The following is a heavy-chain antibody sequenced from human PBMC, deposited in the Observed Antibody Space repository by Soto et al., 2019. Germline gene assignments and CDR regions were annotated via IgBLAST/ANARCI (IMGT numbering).Heavy chain of an antibody. Sequence: GGSLRLSCAASGFTFSSYAMYWVRQAPGKGLEWVSILYSGGTTYYADSVKGRFTVSRDNSRNTMFLEMNSLRTEDTAVYYCARVRGIENAFDIWGQGTMVTVSS. V-gene: IGHV3-53*01. CDR1: GFTFSSYA. CDR2: LYSGGTT. CDR3: ARVRGIENAFDI. J-gene: IGHJ3*02. D-gene: IGHD3-10*01.